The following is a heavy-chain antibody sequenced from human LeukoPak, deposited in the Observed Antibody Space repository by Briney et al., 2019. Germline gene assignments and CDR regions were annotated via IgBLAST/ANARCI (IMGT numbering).Heavy chain of an antibody. CDR1: GFTVSSNY. D-gene: IGHD6-13*01. Sequence: GGSLRLSCAASGFTVSSNYMSWVRQAPGKGLEWVSVIYSGGSTYYADSVKGRFTISRDNSKNTLYPQMNSLRAEDTAVYYCARVKVSSSSSSLFSCYGMDVWGQGTTVTVSS. V-gene: IGHV3-53*01. CDR2: IYSGGST. CDR3: ARVKVSSSSSSLFSCYGMDV. J-gene: IGHJ6*02.